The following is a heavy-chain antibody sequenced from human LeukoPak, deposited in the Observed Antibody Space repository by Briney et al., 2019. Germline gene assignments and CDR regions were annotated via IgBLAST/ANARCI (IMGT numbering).Heavy chain of an antibody. CDR2: IYTSGST. D-gene: IGHD1-26*01. CDR3: AREEIEGATYLFDY. V-gene: IGHV4-4*07. Sequence: PSETLSLTCTVTAGSSSSYYGRWIRQPAGRGLEWIGRIYTSGSTNYNPSLKSRVTISVDKSKNQFSLKLSSVTAADTPVYYCAREEIEGATYLFDYWGQGTLVTVSS. J-gene: IGHJ4*02. CDR1: AGSSSSYY.